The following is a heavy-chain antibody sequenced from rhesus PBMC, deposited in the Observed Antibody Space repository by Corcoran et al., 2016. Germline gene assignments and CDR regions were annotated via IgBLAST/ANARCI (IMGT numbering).Heavy chain of an antibody. CDR3: ARGTAFDY. D-gene: IGHD3-3*01. J-gene: IGHJ4*01. CDR2: IYSSSGNT. Sequence: QVQLQESGPGRLKPSETLSLTCAVSGDSISGAFGWAWILKAQGKGLEGVGGIYSSSGNTYYNPSIKSRATISTDTSKNQFSLKLSSMTAADTAVYYCARGTAFDYWGQGVLVTVSS. V-gene: IGHV4S7*01. CDR1: GDSISGAFG.